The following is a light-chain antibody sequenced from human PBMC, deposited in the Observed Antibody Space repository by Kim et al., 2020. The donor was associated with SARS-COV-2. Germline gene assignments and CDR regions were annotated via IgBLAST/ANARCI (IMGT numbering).Light chain of an antibody. CDR3: ESWDGNTRV. V-gene: IGLV4-60*02. J-gene: IGLJ3*02. CDR1: RGHSRYL. CDR2: LGGSGSH. Sequence: SVQRTCTLSRGHSRYLIAWQQPQPGKAARPLMKLGGSGSHPKGSGVPDRLSASSSGADRYLTISPRQYEDEADYYCESWDGNTRVFGGGTQLTVL.